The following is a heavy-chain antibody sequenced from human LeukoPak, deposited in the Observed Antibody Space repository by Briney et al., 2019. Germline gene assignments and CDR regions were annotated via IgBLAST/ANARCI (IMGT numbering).Heavy chain of an antibody. Sequence: ASVKVSCKASGYTFTSNYIHWVRQAPGQGLEWMGMIYPRDGSTSYAQKFQGRVTVTRDTSTSTVHMELSGLRSEDTAVYYCARVSVTTGHDYWGQGTLVTVSS. J-gene: IGHJ4*02. CDR2: IYPRDGST. V-gene: IGHV1-46*01. CDR3: ARVSVTTGHDY. D-gene: IGHD4-17*01. CDR1: GYTFTSNY.